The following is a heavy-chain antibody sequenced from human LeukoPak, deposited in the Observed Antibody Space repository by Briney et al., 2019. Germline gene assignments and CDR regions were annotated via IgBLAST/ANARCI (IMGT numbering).Heavy chain of an antibody. V-gene: IGHV3-74*01. J-gene: IGHJ3*02. CDR1: GFTFRSYW. Sequence: GGSLRLFCAASGFTFRSYWMHWVRKAPGKGPVWVSRINSDGSSTSYADSVKGRFTISRDNAKNTLYLQMNSLRAEDTFLFQSEDGIRDFDWLLPDDAFDIWGQGTMVTVSS. D-gene: IGHD3-9*01. CDR2: INSDGSST. CDR3: EDGIRDFDWLLPDDAFDI.